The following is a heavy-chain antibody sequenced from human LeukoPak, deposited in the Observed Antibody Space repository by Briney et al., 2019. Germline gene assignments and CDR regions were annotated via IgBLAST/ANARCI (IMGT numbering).Heavy chain of an antibody. CDR3: ARNDFWSGYFNY. J-gene: IGHJ4*02. Sequence: PSETLSLTCTVSGGSISSYYWSWIRQPPGKGLEWIGYIYYNGSTNYNPSLKSRVTISVDTSKNQFSLKLSSVTAADTAVYYCARNDFWSGYFNYWGQGTLVTVSS. CDR1: GGSISSYY. V-gene: IGHV4-59*01. CDR2: IYYNGST. D-gene: IGHD3-3*01.